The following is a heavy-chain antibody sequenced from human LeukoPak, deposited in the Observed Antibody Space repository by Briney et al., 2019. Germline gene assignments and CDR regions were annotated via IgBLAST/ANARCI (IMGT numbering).Heavy chain of an antibody. CDR3: AKDRYYGMDV. CDR2: INNDASST. CDR1: GFTFSSYW. J-gene: IGHJ6*02. V-gene: IGHV3-74*01. Sequence: PGGSLRLSCAASGFTFSSYWMHWVRQAPGKGLVWVSRINNDASSTSYAGSVKGRFTISRDNAKNTLYLQMNSLRAEDTAVYYCAKDRYYGMDVWGQGTTVTVSS.